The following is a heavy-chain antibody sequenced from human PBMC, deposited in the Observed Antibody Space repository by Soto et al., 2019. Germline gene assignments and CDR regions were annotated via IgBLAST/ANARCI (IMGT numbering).Heavy chain of an antibody. V-gene: IGHV3-23*01. CDR3: AKEDFYDSTGYIDY. Sequence: GGSLRLSCAGSGFTFSNYAVSWVRQAPGKGLEWVSAISGSGGSKYYADSVKGRVTISRDNSKNTLYMEMHSLRVEDTAVYYCAKEDFYDSTGYIDYWGQGTLVTVSS. CDR2: ISGSGGSK. CDR1: GFTFSNYA. D-gene: IGHD3-22*01. J-gene: IGHJ4*02.